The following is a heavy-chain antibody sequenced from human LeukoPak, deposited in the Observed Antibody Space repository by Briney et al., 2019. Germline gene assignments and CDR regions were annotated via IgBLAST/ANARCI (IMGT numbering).Heavy chain of an antibody. D-gene: IGHD5-24*01. CDR2: TYYTSTWYN. Sequence: SQTLSLTCVISGDSVSGTSAGWNWIRQSPWRGLEWLGRTYYTSTWYNDYAVSVRSRILITPDTSKNQFSLQLNSVTPDDTAVYYCTRGWLQSGFGYWGQGTLVTVSS. J-gene: IGHJ4*02. V-gene: IGHV6-1*01. CDR1: GDSVSGTSAG. CDR3: TRGWLQSGFGY.